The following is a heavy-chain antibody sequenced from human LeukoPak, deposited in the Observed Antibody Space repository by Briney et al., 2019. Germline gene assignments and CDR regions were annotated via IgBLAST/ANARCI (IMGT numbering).Heavy chain of an antibody. CDR3: ARDKYGGNSNAFDI. D-gene: IGHD4-23*01. J-gene: IGHJ3*02. Sequence: GGSLRLSCAASGFTFSSYSMNWVRQAPGKGLEWVSSISSSSSYIYYADSVKGRFTISRDNAKNSLYLQMNSLRAEDTAVYYCARDKYGGNSNAFDIWGQGTLVTVSS. V-gene: IGHV3-21*01. CDR1: GFTFSSYS. CDR2: ISSSSSYI.